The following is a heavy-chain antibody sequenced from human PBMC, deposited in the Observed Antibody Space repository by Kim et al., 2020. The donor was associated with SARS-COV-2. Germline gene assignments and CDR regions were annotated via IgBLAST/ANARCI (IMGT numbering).Heavy chain of an antibody. Sequence: SLKSQVTISVDTSKNQFSPKLSSVNAEDTAVYYCARGRITIFGVVTEFDYWGQGTLVTVSS. J-gene: IGHJ4*02. V-gene: IGHV4-31*01. D-gene: IGHD3-3*01. CDR3: ARGRITIFGVVTEFDY.